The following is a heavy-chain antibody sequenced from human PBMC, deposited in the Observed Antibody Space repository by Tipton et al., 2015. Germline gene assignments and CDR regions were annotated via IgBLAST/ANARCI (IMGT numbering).Heavy chain of an antibody. CDR2: ILPTFGRA. Sequence: QVQLVQSGAEVKKPGSSVKVSCKVSGGTFNTYAINWVRQAPGQGLEWMGGILPTFGRATYAVNFQGRVTITADESTTTAYMELNSLRSDDTAMYYCARDSDEYYTTGSYNWLDPWGQGTLVTVSS. CDR1: GGTFNTYA. D-gene: IGHD3-10*01. V-gene: IGHV1-69*01. CDR3: ARDSDEYYTTGSYNWLDP. J-gene: IGHJ5*02.